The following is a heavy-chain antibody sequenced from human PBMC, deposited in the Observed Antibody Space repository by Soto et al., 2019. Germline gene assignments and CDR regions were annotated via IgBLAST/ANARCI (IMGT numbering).Heavy chain of an antibody. J-gene: IGHJ5*02. V-gene: IGHV3-7*01. CDR2: IKQDGSEK. Sequence: QTGGSLRLSCAASGFTFSSYWMSWVRQAPGKGLEWVANIKQDGSEKYYVDSVKGRFTISRDNAKNSLYLQMNSLRAEDTAVYYCAFAIVVVTAIDFDPWGQGTLVTVSS. CDR1: GFTFSSYW. D-gene: IGHD2-21*02. CDR3: AFAIVVVTAIDFDP.